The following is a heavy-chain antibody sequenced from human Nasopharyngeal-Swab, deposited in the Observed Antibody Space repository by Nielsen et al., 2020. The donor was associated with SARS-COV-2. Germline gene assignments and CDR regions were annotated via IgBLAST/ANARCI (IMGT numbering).Heavy chain of an antibody. J-gene: IGHJ4*02. CDR3: ARATYYGDYPLDY. Sequence: SETLSLTCAVYGGSFSGYYWSWIRQPPGKGLEWIGEINHSGSTNYNPSLKSRVTISVDTSKNQFSLKLSSVTAAGTAVYYCARATYYGDYPLDYWGQGTLVTVSS. CDR2: INHSGST. V-gene: IGHV4-34*01. CDR1: GGSFSGYY. D-gene: IGHD4-17*01.